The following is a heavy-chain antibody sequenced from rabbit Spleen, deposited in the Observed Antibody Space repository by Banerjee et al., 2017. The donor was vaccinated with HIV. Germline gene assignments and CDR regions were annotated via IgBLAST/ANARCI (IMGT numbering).Heavy chain of an antibody. CDR2: IYITAGST. D-gene: IGHD1-1*01. CDR1: GIDFSSYFY. J-gene: IGHJ4*01. V-gene: IGHV1S45*01. Sequence: EQLVESGGGLAQPGGSLTLTCTASGIDFSSYFYMCWVRQAPGKGLEWIACIYITAGSTSYASWAKGRFTISETSSTTVTLHMTSLTAADTATYFCAKDVDTIYFRFSLWGPGTLVTVS. CDR3: AKDVDTIYFRFSL.